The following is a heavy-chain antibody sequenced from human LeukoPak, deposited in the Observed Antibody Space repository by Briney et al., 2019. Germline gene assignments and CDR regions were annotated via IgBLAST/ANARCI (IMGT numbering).Heavy chain of an antibody. CDR1: GGSFSGYY. V-gene: IGHV4-34*01. Sequence: SETLSLTCAVYGGSFSGYYWSWIRQLPGKGLEWIGEINHSGSTNYNPSLKSRVTISVDTSKNQFSLKLSSVTAADTAVYYCARGRSSPLYYYGSGSYSRRFYFDYWGQGTLVTVSS. D-gene: IGHD3-10*01. CDR3: ARGRSSPLYYYGSGSYSRRFYFDY. CDR2: INHSGST. J-gene: IGHJ4*02.